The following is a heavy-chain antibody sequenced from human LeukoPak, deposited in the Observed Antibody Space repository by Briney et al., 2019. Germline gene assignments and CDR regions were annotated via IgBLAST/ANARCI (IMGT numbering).Heavy chain of an antibody. CDR2: IYYSGST. V-gene: IGHV4-39*01. D-gene: IGHD2-2*01. CDR1: GGSISSSSYY. J-gene: IGHJ4*02. CDR3: AALGVVPAALDY. Sequence: PSETLSLTCTVSGGSISSSSYYWSWIRQPPGKGLEWIGSIYYSGSTYYNPSLKSRVTISVDTSKNQFSLKLSSVTAADTAVYYCAALGVVPAALDYWGQGTLVTVSS.